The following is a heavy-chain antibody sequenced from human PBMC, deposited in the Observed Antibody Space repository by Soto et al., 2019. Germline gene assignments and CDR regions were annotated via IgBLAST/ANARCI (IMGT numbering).Heavy chain of an antibody. Sequence: QVQLVESGGGVVQPGKSLGLSYAASGIAFSGCGMFWVRQTPSKGLEWVAAISSDGSQKYYADSVKGRFTISRDNSKNTLYVQMNGLTTEDTAVYYCAKNIVRGHWYFDLWGRGTLVTVSS. CDR1: GIAFSGCG. CDR2: ISSDGSQK. CDR3: AKNIVRGHWYFDL. J-gene: IGHJ2*01. V-gene: IGHV3-30*18. D-gene: IGHD3-10*01.